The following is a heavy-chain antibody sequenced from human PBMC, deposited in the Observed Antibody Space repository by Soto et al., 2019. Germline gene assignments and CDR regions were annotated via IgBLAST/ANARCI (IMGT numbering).Heavy chain of an antibody. CDR3: ARDFHCSGGSCYSYYYYYMDV. V-gene: IGHV1-18*01. J-gene: IGHJ6*03. CDR1: GYTFTSYG. Sequence: QVQLVQSGAEVKKPGASVKVSCKASGYTFTSYGISWVRQAPGQGLEWMGWISAYNGNTNYAQKLQGRFTMNTDTSTSTAYMELRSLRSDDTAVYYCARDFHCSGGSCYSYYYYYMDVWGKGTTVTVSS. D-gene: IGHD2-15*01. CDR2: ISAYNGNT.